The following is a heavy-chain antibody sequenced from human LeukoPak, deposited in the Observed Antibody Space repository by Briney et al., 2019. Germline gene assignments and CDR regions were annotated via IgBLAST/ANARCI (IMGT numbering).Heavy chain of an antibody. CDR3: ARHGYDTGGYQAYFDF. V-gene: IGHV4-59*08. Sequence: PSETLSLTCTVSGASIRSHYWSWIRQPPGKGLEWIGYMYYSGNSNYNPALKSRVTISADTSKNQFSLELRSVTAADTAVYYCARHGYDTGGYQAYFDFWGQGTLVTVSS. CDR2: MYYSGNS. CDR1: GASIRSHY. J-gene: IGHJ4*02. D-gene: IGHD3-22*01.